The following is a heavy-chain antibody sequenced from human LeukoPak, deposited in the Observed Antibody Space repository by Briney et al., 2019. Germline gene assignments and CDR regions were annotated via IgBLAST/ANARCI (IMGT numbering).Heavy chain of an antibody. CDR3: ARDITIFGVAAYMDV. CDR2: IIPIFGTA. D-gene: IGHD3-3*01. CDR1: GGTFSSYA. J-gene: IGHJ6*03. V-gene: IGHV1-69*05. Sequence: SVKVSCKASGGTFSSYAISWVRHAPVQGLEWMGGIIPIFGTANYAQKFQGRVTITTDESTSTAYMELSSLRSEDTAVYYCARDITIFGVAAYMDVWGKGTTVTVSS.